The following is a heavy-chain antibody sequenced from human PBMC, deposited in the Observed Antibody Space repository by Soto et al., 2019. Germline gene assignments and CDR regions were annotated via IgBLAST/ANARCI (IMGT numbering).Heavy chain of an antibody. D-gene: IGHD2-15*01. J-gene: IGHJ4*02. CDR2: ISGSGDSS. CDR1: GFTFSTYA. CDR3: AKGGEGSCSQTSCLYFSDS. V-gene: IGHV3-23*01. Sequence: EVQLLDSGGGLVQPGGSLRLSCAASGFTFSTYAMSWVRQAPGKGLEWVSTISGSGDSSYYATSVKGRFPISRDNSRNPMDLQMNSVRVEDTAVYYCAKGGEGSCSQTSCLYFSDSWGQGTLVTVSS.